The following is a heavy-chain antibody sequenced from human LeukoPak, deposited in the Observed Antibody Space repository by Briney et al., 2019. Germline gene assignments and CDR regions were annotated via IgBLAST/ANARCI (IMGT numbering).Heavy chain of an antibody. CDR2: MNSDGSST. Sequence: PGGSLRLSCAASGFTFSSYWMQWVRQAPGKGLVWVSRMNSDGSSTSYADSVKGRFTISRDNAKNTLYLQMNSLRAEDTAVYYCAKAGYYDFWSGYQDYWGQGTPVTVSS. V-gene: IGHV3-74*01. CDR1: GFTFSSYW. D-gene: IGHD3-3*01. CDR3: AKAGYYDFWSGYQDY. J-gene: IGHJ4*02.